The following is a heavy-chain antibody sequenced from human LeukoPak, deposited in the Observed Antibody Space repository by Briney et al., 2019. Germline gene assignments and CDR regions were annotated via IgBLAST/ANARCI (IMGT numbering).Heavy chain of an antibody. CDR2: IRYDGSNK. J-gene: IGHJ4*02. Sequence: GGSLRLSCAASGFTFSSYGMHWVRQAPGKGLEWVAFIRYDGSNKYYADSVKGRFTISRDNSKNTLYLQMNSLRAEDTAVYYCAKSLEIAAAAFDYWGQGTLVTVSS. D-gene: IGHD6-13*01. CDR1: GFTFSSYG. V-gene: IGHV3-30*02. CDR3: AKSLEIAAAAFDY.